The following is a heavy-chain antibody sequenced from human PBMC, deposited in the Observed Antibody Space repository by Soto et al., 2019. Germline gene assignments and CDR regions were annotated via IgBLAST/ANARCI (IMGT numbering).Heavy chain of an antibody. CDR2: IKSKNEDETT. J-gene: IGHJ3*02. Sequence: GGSLRLSCAASGFTFSNAWMSWVRQAPGKGLEWVGRIKSKNEDETTDYAAPVKGRFTISRDDSENTLYLQMNSLRAEDTAVYYCARAGIRFLERPSAFDIWGQGTMVTVSS. D-gene: IGHD3-3*01. CDR3: ARAGIRFLERPSAFDI. V-gene: IGHV3-15*01. CDR1: GFTFSNAW.